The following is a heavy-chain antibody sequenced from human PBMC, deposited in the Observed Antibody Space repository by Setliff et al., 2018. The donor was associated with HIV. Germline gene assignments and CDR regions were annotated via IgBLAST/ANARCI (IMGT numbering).Heavy chain of an antibody. J-gene: IGHJ4*02. V-gene: IGHV3-23*01. CDR3: TKTMYSSRWSGFDY. CDR2: IGGGGSPT. CDR1: GFTFSNSA. D-gene: IGHD6-13*01. Sequence: PGGSLRLSCAVSGFTFSNSAMTWVRQAPGKGLEWVSSIGGGGSPTYYADSVKGRFTISRDNSKNTLYLQMNSLRVEDTAVYYCTKTMYSSRWSGFDYWGQGTPVTVSS.